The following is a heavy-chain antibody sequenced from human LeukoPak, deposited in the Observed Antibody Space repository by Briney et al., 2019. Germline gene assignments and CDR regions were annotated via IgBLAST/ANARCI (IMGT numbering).Heavy chain of an antibody. Sequence: PSETLSLTCTVSGVSFSSTISSWGWIRQPPGKGLEWIGSILYTGDTDYNPSLQSRVTISVDTPKNQFSLNLSSVTAADTAVYYCARLPTGFPNWFDPWGQGTLVTVSS. CDR3: ARLPTGFPNWFDP. CDR2: ILYTGDT. J-gene: IGHJ5*02. CDR1: GVSFSSTISS. V-gene: IGHV4-39*01. D-gene: IGHD3-9*01.